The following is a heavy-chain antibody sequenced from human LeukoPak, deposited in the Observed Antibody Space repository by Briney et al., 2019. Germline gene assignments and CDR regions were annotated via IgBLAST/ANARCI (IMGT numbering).Heavy chain of an antibody. V-gene: IGHV3-9*01. CDR1: GFTFDDYA. CDR3: AKDMGYRRYYYYMDV. CDR2: ISWNSGSI. Sequence: GRSLRLSCAASGFTFDDYAMYWVRQAPGKGLEWVSGISWNSGSIGYADSVKGRFTISRDNAKNSLYLQMNSLRAEDTALYYCAKDMGYRRYYYYMDVWGKGTTVTVSS. J-gene: IGHJ6*03. D-gene: IGHD3-16*02.